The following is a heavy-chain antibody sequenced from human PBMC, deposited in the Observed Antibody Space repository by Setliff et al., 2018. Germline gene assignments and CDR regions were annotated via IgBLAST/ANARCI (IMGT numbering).Heavy chain of an antibody. CDR2: INHRGST. Sequence: SETLSLTCAAYGGTFSDYHWTWIRQSPEKGLEWIGEINHRGSTNYNPSLKSRVTISIDTSRDQFSLKLISIIAADTAVYYCARGRNIAARLLDSWGQGTLVTAPQ. CDR1: GGTFSDYH. J-gene: IGHJ4*02. V-gene: IGHV4-34*01. CDR3: ARGRNIAARLLDS. D-gene: IGHD6-6*01.